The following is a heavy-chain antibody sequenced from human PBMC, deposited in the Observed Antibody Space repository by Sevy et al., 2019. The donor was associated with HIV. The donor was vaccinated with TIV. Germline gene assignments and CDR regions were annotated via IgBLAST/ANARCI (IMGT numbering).Heavy chain of an antibody. D-gene: IGHD3-10*01. Sequence: SETLSLTCTVSGGSISSYYWSWIRQPPGKGLEWIWYIYYSGSTNYNPSLKSRVTISVETSKNQFSLKLSSVTAADTAVYYCARDRALDYWGQGTLVTVSS. J-gene: IGHJ4*02. CDR2: IYYSGST. V-gene: IGHV4-59*01. CDR3: ARDRALDY. CDR1: GGSISSYY.